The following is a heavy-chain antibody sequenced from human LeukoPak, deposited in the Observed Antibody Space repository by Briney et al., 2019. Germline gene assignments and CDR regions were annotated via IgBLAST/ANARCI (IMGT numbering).Heavy chain of an antibody. J-gene: IGHJ4*02. CDR1: GGSISSYY. CDR2: IYTSGST. D-gene: IGHD3-3*01. CDR3: ARVPVDDFWSGDYVDY. V-gene: IGHV4-4*07. Sequence: SETLSLTCTVSGGSISSYYWSWIRQPAGKGLEWIGRIYTSGSTNYNPSLKSRVTMSVDTSKNQFSLKLSSVTAADTAVYYCARVPVDDFWSGDYVDYWGQGTLVTVSS.